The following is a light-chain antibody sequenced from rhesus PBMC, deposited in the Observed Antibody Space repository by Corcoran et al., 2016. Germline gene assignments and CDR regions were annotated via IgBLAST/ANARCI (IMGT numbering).Light chain of an antibody. V-gene: IGKV3-24*04. CDR1: QSVGSY. Sequence: ETVVTQSPATLSLSPGERATLSCRASQSVGSYLAWYQQKPGQAPRLLSYGASSRATGIPDRVSGRGSGTDFTRPISSLEPEDVGVYYCQQSSNLSPYSFGQGTKVEIK. CDR2: GAS. CDR3: QQSSNLSPYS. J-gene: IGKJ2*01.